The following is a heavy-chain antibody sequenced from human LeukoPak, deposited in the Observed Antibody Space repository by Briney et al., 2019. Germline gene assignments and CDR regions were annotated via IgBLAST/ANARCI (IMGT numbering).Heavy chain of an antibody. CDR1: GYTFTSYD. CDR2: MNPNSRNT. J-gene: IGHJ4*02. Sequence: ASVKVSCKASGYTFTSYDINWVRQATGQGLEWMGWMNPNSRNTGYAQKFQGRVTMTRNTSISTAYMELSSLRSEDPAVYYCARGVIPDGSYGTGYWGQGTLVTVSS. D-gene: IGHD1-26*01. CDR3: ARGVIPDGSYGTGY. V-gene: IGHV1-8*01.